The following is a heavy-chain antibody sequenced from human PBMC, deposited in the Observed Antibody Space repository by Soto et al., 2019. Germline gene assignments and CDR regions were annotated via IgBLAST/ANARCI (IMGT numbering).Heavy chain of an antibody. CDR1: VFTFSDSS. V-gene: IGHV3-11*06. CDR2: ISSGTSYT. CDR3: ERSLGRTTRLDG. Sequence: PVGSLRLSCSASVFTFSDSSMNWIRQAPGKGLEWVSYISSGTSYTNYADSVKGRFTISRDNAKNSLFLHMNSLRAEDTAVYYCERSLGRTTRLDGGGQGT. J-gene: IGHJ4*02. D-gene: IGHD2-15*01.